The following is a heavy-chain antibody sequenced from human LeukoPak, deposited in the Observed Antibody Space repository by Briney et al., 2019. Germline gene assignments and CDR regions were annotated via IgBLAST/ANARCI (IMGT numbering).Heavy chain of an antibody. J-gene: IGHJ5*02. CDR2: IYYRGST. CDR1: GGSVSSGSYY. D-gene: IGHD2-2*02. Sequence: SETLSLTCTVSGGSVSSGSYYWSWIRQPPGKGLEWIGYIYYRGSTNYNPSLKSRVTISVDTSKNQFSLKLSSVTAADTAVYYCARGRHRYCSSTSCYKWFDPWGQGTLVTVSS. V-gene: IGHV4-61*01. CDR3: ARGRHRYCSSTSCYKWFDP.